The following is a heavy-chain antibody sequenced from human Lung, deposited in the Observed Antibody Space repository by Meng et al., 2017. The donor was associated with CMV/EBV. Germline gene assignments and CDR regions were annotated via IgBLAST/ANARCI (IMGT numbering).Heavy chain of an antibody. CDR1: GFTFADYA. CDR2: INWNSGSM. J-gene: IGHJ4*02. CDR3: EKDIKHTLTSSFEY. V-gene: IGHV3-9*03. D-gene: IGHD1-14*01. Sequence: SLMISCAASGFTFADYAMHWVRQVPGTGLEWVAGINWNSGSMDYVDSVKGRFTISRDNDKNSLYLQMNRLRVEDMALSYCEKDIKHTLTSSFEYWGQGTLVTVSS.